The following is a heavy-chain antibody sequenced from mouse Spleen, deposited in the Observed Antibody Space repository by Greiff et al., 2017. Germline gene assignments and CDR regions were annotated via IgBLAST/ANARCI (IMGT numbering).Heavy chain of an antibody. CDR1: GFTFSSYA. J-gene: IGHJ4*01. CDR2: ISDGGSYT. Sequence: EVNVVESGGGLVKPGGSLKLSCAASGFTFSSYAMSWVRQTPEKRLEWVATISDGGSYTYYPDNVKGRFTISRDNAKNNLYLQMSHLKSEDTAMYYCARDPFYYGKGDYAMDYWGQGTSVTVSS. CDR3: ARDPFYYGKGDYAMDY. D-gene: IGHD2-1*01. V-gene: IGHV5-4*01.